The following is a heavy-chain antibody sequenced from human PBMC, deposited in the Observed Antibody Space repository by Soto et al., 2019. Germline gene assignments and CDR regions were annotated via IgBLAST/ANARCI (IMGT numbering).Heavy chain of an antibody. Sequence: SETLSLTCTVSGGSISSSSYYWGWIRQPPGKGLEWIGSIYYSGSTYYNPSLKSRVTISVDTSKNQFSLKLSSVTAADTAVYYCARQRIVVVVAATPAHFDIWGQGTMVTVSS. CDR2: IYYSGST. CDR1: GGSISSSSYY. V-gene: IGHV4-39*01. D-gene: IGHD2-15*01. J-gene: IGHJ3*02. CDR3: ARQRIVVVVAATPAHFDI.